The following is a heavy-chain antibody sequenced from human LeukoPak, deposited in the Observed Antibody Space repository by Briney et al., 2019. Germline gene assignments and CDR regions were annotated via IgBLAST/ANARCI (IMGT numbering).Heavy chain of an antibody. CDR1: GFTFSSYA. Sequence: GRSLRLSCAASGFTFSSYAMHWVRQAPGKGLEWVAVISYDGSNKYYADSVKGRFTISRDNSKNTLYLQMNNLRAEDTALYHCAKGGHFDFWGQGALVTVSS. D-gene: IGHD6-25*01. CDR2: ISYDGSNK. J-gene: IGHJ4*02. V-gene: IGHV3-30-3*01. CDR3: AKGGHFDF.